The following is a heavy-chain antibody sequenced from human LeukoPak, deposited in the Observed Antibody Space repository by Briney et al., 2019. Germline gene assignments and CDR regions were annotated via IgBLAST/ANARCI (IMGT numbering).Heavy chain of an antibody. CDR2: IRSKANSYAT. CDR1: GFTFSGSA. Sequence: PGGSLKLSCAASGFTFSGSAMHWVRQASGKGLEWVGRIRSKANSYATAYAASVKGRFTISRDDSKNTAYLQMNSLKTEDTAVYYRTRRVGATDYWGQGTLVTVSS. J-gene: IGHJ4*02. CDR3: TRRVGATDY. V-gene: IGHV3-73*01. D-gene: IGHD1-26*01.